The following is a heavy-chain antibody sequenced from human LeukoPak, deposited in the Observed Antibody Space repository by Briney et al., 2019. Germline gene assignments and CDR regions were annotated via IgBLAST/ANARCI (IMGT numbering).Heavy chain of an antibody. CDR3: ARESRPIAASGRGAFDI. CDR2: INPSSGGT. V-gene: IGHV1-46*01. D-gene: IGHD6-13*01. Sequence: DSVKASCKAAGSTLTNYFMHWVRQAPGQGLEWMGIINPSSGGTTYAQKFQGRVAMTSVTSTSTLYMELSSLRSEDTAIYYCARESRPIAASGRGAFDIWGQGTMVSVSS. CDR1: GSTLTNYF. J-gene: IGHJ3*02.